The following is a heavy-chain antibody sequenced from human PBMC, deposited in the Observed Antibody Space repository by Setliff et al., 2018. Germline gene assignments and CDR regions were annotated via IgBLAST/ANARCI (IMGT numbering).Heavy chain of an antibody. CDR3: SRDPNGDYVGAFDP. CDR1: GFTVSTFS. D-gene: IGHD4-17*01. CDR2: ISDDGINE. Sequence: GGSLRLSYAASGFTVSTFSMHWVRQAPVKGLEWVATISDDGINEFYADSVKGRFTVFRDNSRNTLYLQMNSLRAEDTASYFCSRDPNGDYVGAFDPWGQGILVTVSS. V-gene: IGHV3-30*03. J-gene: IGHJ5*02.